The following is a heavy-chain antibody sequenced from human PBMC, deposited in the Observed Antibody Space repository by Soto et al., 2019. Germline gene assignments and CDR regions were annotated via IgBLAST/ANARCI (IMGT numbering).Heavy chain of an antibody. J-gene: IGHJ6*02. CDR1: GFTFSSYA. V-gene: IGHV3-23*01. Sequence: GGSLRLSCAASGFTFSSYAMSWVRQAPGKGLEWVSAISGSGGSTYYADSVKGRFTISRDNSKNTLYLQMNSLRAEDTAVYYCAKGDYYDSSGRRGDYYYGMDVWGQGTTVTVSS. CDR2: ISGSGGST. D-gene: IGHD3-22*01. CDR3: AKGDYYDSSGRRGDYYYGMDV.